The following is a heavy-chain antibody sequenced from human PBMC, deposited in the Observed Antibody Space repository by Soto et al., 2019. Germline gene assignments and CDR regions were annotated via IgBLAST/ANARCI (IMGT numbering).Heavy chain of an antibody. D-gene: IGHD1-20*01. Sequence: QVPLVQSGAEVKKPGASVQVSCKASGYTFTSYGISWVRQAPGQGLEWMGWISAYNGNTNYAQKLQGRVTMTTDTSTRRAYMELRSVRSDDTAVYYGARVHIAGTAGWCDPWGQGTLVTVAS. V-gene: IGHV1-18*01. CDR1: GYTFTSYG. J-gene: IGHJ5*02. CDR3: ARVHIAGTAGWCDP. CDR2: ISAYNGNT.